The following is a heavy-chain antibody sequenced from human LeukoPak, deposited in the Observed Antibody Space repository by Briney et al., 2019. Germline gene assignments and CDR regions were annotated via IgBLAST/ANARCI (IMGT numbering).Heavy chain of an antibody. CDR1: GGSINNYY. J-gene: IGHJ4*02. V-gene: IGHV4-4*07. D-gene: IGHD5-12*01. CDR3: ARWSLGYSGYYYERYFDY. CDR2: IYTRGST. Sequence: SETLSLTCTDSGGSINNYYWSWIRQPAGKGLEWIGRIYTRGSTNYNPSLKSRVTMSVDTSKNQFSLKLSSVTAADTAVYYCARWSLGYSGYYYERYFDYWGQGTLVTVSS.